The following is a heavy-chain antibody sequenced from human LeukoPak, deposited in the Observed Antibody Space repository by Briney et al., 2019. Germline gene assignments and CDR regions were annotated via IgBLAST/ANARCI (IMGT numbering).Heavy chain of an antibody. CDR1: GGSISTGGYY. D-gene: IGHD3-22*01. V-gene: IGHV4-31*03. J-gene: IGHJ4*02. CDR3: ARFHTSGYYRHFDF. Sequence: PSQTLSLTCTVSGGSISTGGYYWSWIRQHPGKGLEWIAYIYYSGSTYYNPSLKSRVTISVDTSKNQFSLKLSSVTAADTAVYYCARFHTSGYYRHFDFWGQGTLVTVSP. CDR2: IYYSGST.